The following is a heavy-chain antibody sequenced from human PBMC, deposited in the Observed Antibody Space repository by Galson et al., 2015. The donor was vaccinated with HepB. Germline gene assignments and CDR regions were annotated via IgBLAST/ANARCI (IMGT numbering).Heavy chain of an antibody. V-gene: IGHV3-33*01. CDR1: GFIFSNYG. CDR3: ARAGREELDYDDSSGFMFHVMDV. J-gene: IGHJ6*02. CDR2: IWYDGSNK. Sequence: SLRLSCAGSGFIFSNYGMHWVRQAPGKGLEWVAVIWYDGSNKFYGDSVKGRFTISRDSSKNTVLLEMKSLRVADTSVYYCARAGREELDYDDSSGFMFHVMDVWGQGTTVSVSS. D-gene: IGHD3-22*01.